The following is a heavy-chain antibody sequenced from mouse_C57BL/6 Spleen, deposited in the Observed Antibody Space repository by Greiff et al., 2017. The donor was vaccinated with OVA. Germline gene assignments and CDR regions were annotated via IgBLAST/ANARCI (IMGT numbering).Heavy chain of an antibody. CDR2: ISYDGSN. V-gene: IGHV3-6*01. CDR1: GYSITSGYY. Sequence: VQLKESGPGLVKPSQSLSLTCSVTGYSITSGYYWNWIRQFPGNKLEWMGYISYDGSNNYNPSLKNRISITRDTSKNQFFLKLNSVTTEDTATYYCARRGGDDGSMDYWGQGTSVTVSS. D-gene: IGHD2-3*01. J-gene: IGHJ4*01. CDR3: ARRGGDDGSMDY.